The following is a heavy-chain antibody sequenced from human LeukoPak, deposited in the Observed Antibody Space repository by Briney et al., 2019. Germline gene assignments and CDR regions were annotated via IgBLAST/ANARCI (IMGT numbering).Heavy chain of an antibody. CDR3: TARIAAQYYFDY. CDR1: GFTFSDYY. CDR2: ISSSGSTI. D-gene: IGHD6-6*01. Sequence: GGSLRLSCAASGFTFSDYYMSWIRQAPGKGLEWVSYISSSGSTIYYVDSVKGRFTISRDDSKNTLYLQMNSLKTEDTAVYYCTARIAAQYYFDYWGQGTLVTVSS. J-gene: IGHJ4*02. V-gene: IGHV3-11*01.